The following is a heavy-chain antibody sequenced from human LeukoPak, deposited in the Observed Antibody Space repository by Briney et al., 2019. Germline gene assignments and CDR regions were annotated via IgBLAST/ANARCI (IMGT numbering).Heavy chain of an antibody. V-gene: IGHV4-34*01. CDR1: GGSFSGYY. CDR3: AVDFLDAGSGWYFRAGRT. J-gene: IGHJ5*02. CDR2: INHSGST. D-gene: IGHD6-19*01. Sequence: SETLSLTCAVYGGSFSGYYWSWIRQPPGKGLEWIGEINHSGSTNYNPSLKSRVTISVDTSKNQFSLKLSSVTAADTAVYYCAVDFLDAGSGWYFRAGRTWGQGTLVTVSS.